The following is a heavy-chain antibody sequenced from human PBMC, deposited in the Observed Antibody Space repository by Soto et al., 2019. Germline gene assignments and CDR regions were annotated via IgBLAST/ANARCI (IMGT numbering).Heavy chain of an antibody. D-gene: IGHD1-26*01. V-gene: IGHV1-3*01. J-gene: IGHJ4*02. CDR2: INAGNGNT. CDR1: GYTFTSYA. CDR3: ARSRDSGSYRSAFDY. Sequence: GASVKVSCKASGYTFTSYAMYWVRQAPGQRLEWMGWINAGNGNTKYSQKFQGRVTITRDTSASTAYMELSSLRSEDTAVYYCARSRDSGSYRSAFDYWGQGTLVTVSS.